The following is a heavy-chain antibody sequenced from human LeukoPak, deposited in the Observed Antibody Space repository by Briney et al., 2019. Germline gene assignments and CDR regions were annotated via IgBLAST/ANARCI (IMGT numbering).Heavy chain of an antibody. V-gene: IGHV3-33*06. CDR3: AKDDAYGSGSPPAD. J-gene: IGHJ4*02. CDR1: GFTFRSFG. CDR2: IWYDGNKK. D-gene: IGHD3-10*01. Sequence: PGGSLRLSCAASGFTFRSFGMHWVRQAPARGLEWVALIWYDGNKKYYADAVKGRITNSRDNSKNTLSLQMNSLRAEDTAMYYCAKDDAYGSGSPPADWGQGTLVTVSS.